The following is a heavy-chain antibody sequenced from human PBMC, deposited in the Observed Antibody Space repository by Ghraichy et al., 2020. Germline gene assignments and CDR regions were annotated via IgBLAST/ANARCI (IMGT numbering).Heavy chain of an antibody. Sequence: ETLSLTCTVSGGSISSYYWSWIRQPPGKGLEWIGLIYYSGSTNYNPSLKSRVTISVDTSKNQFSLKLRSVTAADAALYYCARKYSSGWYGMDVWGQGTTVTVSS. CDR3: ARKYSSGWYGMDV. CDR2: IYYSGST. D-gene: IGHD6-19*01. V-gene: IGHV4-59*01. CDR1: GGSISSYY. J-gene: IGHJ6*02.